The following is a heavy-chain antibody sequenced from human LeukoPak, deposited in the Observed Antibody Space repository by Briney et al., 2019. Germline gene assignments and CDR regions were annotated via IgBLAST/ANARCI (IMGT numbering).Heavy chain of an antibody. CDR1: GGSFSGYY. D-gene: IGHD5-18*01. CDR2: INHSGST. CDR3: ARRNGSGYSYGRNWYFDL. Sequence: SETLSLTCAVYGGSFSGYYSSWIRQPPGKGLEWIGEINHSGSTNYNPSLKSRVTISVDTSKNQFSLKLSSVTAADTAVYYCARRNGSGYSYGRNWYFDLWGRGTLVTVSS. J-gene: IGHJ2*01. V-gene: IGHV4-34*01.